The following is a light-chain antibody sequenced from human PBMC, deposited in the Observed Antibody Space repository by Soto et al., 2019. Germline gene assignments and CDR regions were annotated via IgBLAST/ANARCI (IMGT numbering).Light chain of an antibody. J-gene: IGLJ3*02. CDR3: AAWDDSLSGQV. V-gene: IGLV1-47*02. CDR2: SNN. Sequence: QSVLTQPPSASGTPGQRVTISCSGSSSNIGSNYVYWYQQLPGTAPKLLIYSNNQRPSGVPDRFSGSKSGTSASLAISGLLSEDEADYYCAAWDDSLSGQVFGGGTKVTVL. CDR1: SSNIGSNY.